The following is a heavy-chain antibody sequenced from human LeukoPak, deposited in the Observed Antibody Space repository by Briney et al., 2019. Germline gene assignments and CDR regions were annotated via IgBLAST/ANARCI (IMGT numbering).Heavy chain of an antibody. CDR2: INPSGGRT. V-gene: IGHV1-46*01. D-gene: IGHD6-13*01. Sequence: ASVEVSCKASGYTFTRYYLHWVRQAPGQGLEWMGIINPSGGRTNNAQQFQGRVTMTRDTSTSTVYMQLSSLRSEDTAVYYCARDLAIAAAPYGMDVWGQGTTVTVSS. J-gene: IGHJ6*02. CDR3: ARDLAIAAAPYGMDV. CDR1: GYTFTRYY.